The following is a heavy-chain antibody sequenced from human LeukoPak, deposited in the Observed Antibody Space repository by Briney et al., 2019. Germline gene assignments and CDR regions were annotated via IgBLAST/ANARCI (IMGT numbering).Heavy chain of an antibody. CDR2: ISSSGSTI. Sequence: GGSLRLSCAASGFIFSSYAMHWIRQAPGKGLEWVSYISSSGSTIYYADSVKGRFTISRDNAKNSLYLQMNSLRAEDTAVYYCAREPVATTYFDYWGQGTLVTVSS. J-gene: IGHJ4*02. CDR3: AREPVATTYFDY. D-gene: IGHD5-24*01. V-gene: IGHV3-48*04. CDR1: GFIFSSYA.